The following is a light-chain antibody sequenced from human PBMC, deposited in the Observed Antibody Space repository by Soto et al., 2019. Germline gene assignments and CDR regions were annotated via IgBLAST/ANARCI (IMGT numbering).Light chain of an antibody. CDR3: QQYGSSSFA. V-gene: IGKV3-20*01. J-gene: IGKJ3*01. CDR2: GAF. CDR1: QSISSTY. Sequence: EIVLTQSPGTLSLSPGERATLSCRARQSISSTYFAWYQKKPGQAPRLLLYGAFNRATRIPDRFSGSGSGTDFTLTISRLEPEDCAFYYCQQYGSSSFAFGPGTKVEIK.